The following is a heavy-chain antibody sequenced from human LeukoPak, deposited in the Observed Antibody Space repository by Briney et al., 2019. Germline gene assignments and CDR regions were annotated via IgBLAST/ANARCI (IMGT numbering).Heavy chain of an antibody. CDR3: ARDAQWELRASDV. D-gene: IGHD1-26*01. J-gene: IGHJ3*01. V-gene: IGHV1-69*06. CDR1: GGRFRSYG. Sequence: GASVKVSCKTIGGRFRSYGFSWVRQAPGQGLEWMGGIIPIFDRPNYAQKFEGRVTITADKSTNTTYMEISSLTSDDTAVYYCARDAQWELRASDVWGRGTMVIVSS. CDR2: IIPIFDRP.